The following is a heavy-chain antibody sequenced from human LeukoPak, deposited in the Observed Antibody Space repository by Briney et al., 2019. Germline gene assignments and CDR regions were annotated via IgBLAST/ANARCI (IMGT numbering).Heavy chain of an antibody. CDR2: FSGSGDNT. CDR1: GFTCSSYA. Sequence: PGGSLRLSCAASGFTCSSYAMPWVRQAPGKGLEWVSTFSGSGDNTYYAHSVKGRFTISRDNPELTVYLKMNSLRGGDTAVLYCVKPANMYSSSLLHYWGQRTLVTVSS. V-gene: IGHV3-23*01. J-gene: IGHJ4*02. D-gene: IGHD6-13*01. CDR3: VKPANMYSSSLLHY.